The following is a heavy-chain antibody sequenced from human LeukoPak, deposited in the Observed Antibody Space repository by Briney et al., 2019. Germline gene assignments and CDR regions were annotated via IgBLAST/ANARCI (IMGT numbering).Heavy chain of an antibody. CDR3: ARGAYCSSTSCYHWFDP. CDR2: MNPNSGNT. J-gene: IGHJ5*02. Sequence: ASVKVSCKASGYTFTSYDINWVRQATGQGLEWMGWMNPNSGNTGYAQKFQGRVTMTRNTSISTAYMELSSLRSEDTAVYYCARGAYCSSTSCYHWFDPWGQGILVTVSS. CDR1: GYTFTSYD. V-gene: IGHV1-8*01. D-gene: IGHD2-2*01.